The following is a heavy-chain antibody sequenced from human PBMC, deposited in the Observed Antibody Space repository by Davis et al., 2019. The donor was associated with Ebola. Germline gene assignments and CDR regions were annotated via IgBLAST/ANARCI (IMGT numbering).Heavy chain of an antibody. CDR1: GYSFTSYW. CDR2: IFPGDSDT. CDR3: ARGTNGYNPGGYFDT. J-gene: IGHJ4*02. V-gene: IGHV5-51*01. D-gene: IGHD5-24*01. Sequence: GESLKISCKASGYSFTSYWIVWVRQMPGKGLECMGIIFPGDSDTRHSPSFQGQVTISADKSITTAYLQWSSLKASDTAIYYCARGTNGYNPGGYFDTWGQGTLVTVSS.